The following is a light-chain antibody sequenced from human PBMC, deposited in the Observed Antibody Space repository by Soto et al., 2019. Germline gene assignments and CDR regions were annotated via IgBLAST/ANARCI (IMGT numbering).Light chain of an antibody. CDR2: DDN. V-gene: IGLV3-21*02. J-gene: IGLJ2*01. CDR3: QVWNSTSDLVV. CDR1: NIGTKS. Sequence: SYELTQSPSVSVAPGQTARITCEEDNIGTKSVHWYQQKPGQAPVLVVYDDNDRPSGIPERFSGSNSGTTATLAISRVEAGDEADYYCQVWNSTSDLVVFGGGNKLTVL.